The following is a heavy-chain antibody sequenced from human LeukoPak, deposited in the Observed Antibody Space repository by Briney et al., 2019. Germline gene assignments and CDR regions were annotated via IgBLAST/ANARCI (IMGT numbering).Heavy chain of an antibody. Sequence: PSETLSLTCTVSGGSISSYYWSWIRQPPGKGLEWIGCIYYTGTTNYNPSLKSRLTISVDTSKNQFSLNLNSVTDADTAVYYCARDHTRDVYNGFDPWGQGTLVTVSS. CDR2: IYYTGTT. CDR3: ARDHTRDVYNGFDP. V-gene: IGHV4-59*01. J-gene: IGHJ5*02. D-gene: IGHD5-24*01. CDR1: GGSISSYY.